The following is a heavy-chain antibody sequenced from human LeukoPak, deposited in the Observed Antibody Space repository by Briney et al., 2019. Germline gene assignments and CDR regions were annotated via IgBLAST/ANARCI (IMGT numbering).Heavy chain of an antibody. CDR3: AKDSSTWYAHQVDY. CDR1: GFTFSGYG. V-gene: IGHV3-30*18. Sequence: GGSLRLSCAASGFTFSGYGMHWVRQAPGKGLEWVAVISYDGSNKYYADSVKGRFTISRGNSKNTLYLQMNSLRAEDTAVYYCAKDSSTWYAHQVDYWGQGTPVTVSS. CDR2: ISYDGSNK. J-gene: IGHJ4*02. D-gene: IGHD6-13*01.